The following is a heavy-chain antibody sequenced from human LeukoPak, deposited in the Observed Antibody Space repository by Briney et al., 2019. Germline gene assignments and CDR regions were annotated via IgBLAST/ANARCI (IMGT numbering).Heavy chain of an antibody. Sequence: SETLSLTCTVSGGSISSGGYYWSWIRQPPGKGLEWIGYIYHSGSTYYNPSLKSRVTISVDRSKNQFSLKLSSVTAADTAVYYCARGILSNSMGFDYWGQGTLVTVSS. J-gene: IGHJ4*02. V-gene: IGHV4-30-2*01. D-gene: IGHD3-3*02. CDR1: GGSISSGGYY. CDR3: ARGILSNSMGFDY. CDR2: IYHSGST.